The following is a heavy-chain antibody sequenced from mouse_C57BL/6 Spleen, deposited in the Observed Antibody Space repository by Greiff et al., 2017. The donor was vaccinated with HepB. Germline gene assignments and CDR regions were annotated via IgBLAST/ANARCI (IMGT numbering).Heavy chain of an antibody. V-gene: IGHV1-26*01. Sequence: EVQLQQSGPELVKPGASVKISCKASGYTFTDYYMNWVKQSHGKSLEWIGDINPNNGGTSYNQKFKGKATLTVEKSSSTAYMELRSLTSEDSAVYYCARGWNYGSTFDYWGQGTTLTVSS. D-gene: IGHD1-1*01. CDR2: INPNNGGT. J-gene: IGHJ2*01. CDR1: GYTFTDYY. CDR3: ARGWNYGSTFDY.